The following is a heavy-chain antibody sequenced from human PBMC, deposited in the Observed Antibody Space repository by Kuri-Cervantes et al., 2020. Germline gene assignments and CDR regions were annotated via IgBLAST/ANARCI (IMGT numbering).Heavy chain of an antibody. J-gene: IGHJ4*02. CDR3: ATYCVGVGGRGN. D-gene: IGHD3-10*01. V-gene: IGHV4-61*08. CDR1: GTSVSSGVHH. Sequence: SETLSLTCTVSGTSVSSGVHHWSWLRQPPGRGLEWTGCINPGQSNRYNPSLQSRVTISVDTSKNQHSLKVTSVTAADTAFYYCATYCVGVGGRGNWGQGILVTVSS. CDR2: INPGQSN.